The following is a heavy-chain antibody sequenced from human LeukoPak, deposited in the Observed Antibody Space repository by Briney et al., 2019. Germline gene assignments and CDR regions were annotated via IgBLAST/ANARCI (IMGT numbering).Heavy chain of an antibody. CDR2: MNPNSGNT. D-gene: IGHD3-22*01. J-gene: IGHJ6*03. CDR3: ARGIRHYYDSSGRTRRYYYYYMDV. V-gene: IGHV1-8*02. Sequence: GASVKVSCKASGYTFTSYDINWVRQATGQGLEWMGWMNPNSGNTGYAQKFQGRVTMTRNTSISTAYMELSSLRSEDTAVYYCARGIRHYYDSSGRTRRYYYYYMDVWGKGTTVTVSS. CDR1: GYTFTSYD.